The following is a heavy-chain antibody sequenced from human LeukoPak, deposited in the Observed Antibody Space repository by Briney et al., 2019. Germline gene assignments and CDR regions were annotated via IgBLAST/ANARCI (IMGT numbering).Heavy chain of an antibody. CDR3: ARLVGYCSSTSCLNHYYYYYMDV. D-gene: IGHD2-2*01. Sequence: SETLSLTCTVSGGSISSYYWSWIRQPPGKGLGWIGYIYYSGSTNYNPSLKSRVTISVDTSKNQFSLKLSSVTAADTAVYYCARLVGYCSSTSCLNHYYYYYMDVWGKGTTVTVSS. V-gene: IGHV4-59*01. CDR2: IYYSGST. CDR1: GGSISSYY. J-gene: IGHJ6*03.